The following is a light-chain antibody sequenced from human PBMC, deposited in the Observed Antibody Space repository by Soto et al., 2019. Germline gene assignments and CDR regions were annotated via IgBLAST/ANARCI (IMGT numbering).Light chain of an antibody. CDR1: SSNIGAGYD. CDR3: QSYDSSLSVSVV. J-gene: IGLJ2*01. CDR2: GNS. V-gene: IGLV1-40*01. Sequence: QAVVTQPPSVSGAPGQRVTISCTGSSSNIGAGYDVHWYQQLPGTAPKLLIYGNSNRPSRVPDRFSGSKSGTSASLAITGLQAEDEADYYCQSYDSSLSVSVVFGGGTKLTVL.